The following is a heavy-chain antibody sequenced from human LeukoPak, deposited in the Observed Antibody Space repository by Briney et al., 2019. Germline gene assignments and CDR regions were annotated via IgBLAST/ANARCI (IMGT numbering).Heavy chain of an antibody. Sequence: ASVNVSCKASGYTFRSYEINWVRQAPGQGLEWVGWIHPNSGKTVYAQTLQGRVTMTRDTSTETAFMELSSLKFDDTAIFYCARGHYGGNRYFDIWGQGTLVTVSS. D-gene: IGHD4-23*01. CDR1: GYTFRSYE. CDR3: ARGHYGGNRYFDI. V-gene: IGHV1-8*01. J-gene: IGHJ4*02. CDR2: IHPNSGKT.